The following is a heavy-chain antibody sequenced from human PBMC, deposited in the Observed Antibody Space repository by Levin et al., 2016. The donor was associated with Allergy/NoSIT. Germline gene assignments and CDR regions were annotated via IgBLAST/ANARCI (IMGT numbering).Heavy chain of an antibody. CDR1: GVSVGSDF. CDR2: AYYTGMT. Sequence: SETLSLTCTVSGVSVGSDFWTWIRQSPGKGLEWIGYAYYTGMTSYSPSLRSRVTISLDTSKNQFSLKLNSVTAADTAIYYCARSSPAFDYWGQGTLVTVSS. V-gene: IGHV4-59*02. CDR3: ARSSPAFDY. J-gene: IGHJ4*02.